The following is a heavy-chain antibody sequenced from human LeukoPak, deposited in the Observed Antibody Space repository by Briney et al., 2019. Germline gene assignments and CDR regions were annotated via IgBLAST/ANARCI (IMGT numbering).Heavy chain of an antibody. Sequence: GGSLRLSCAASGFTFSSYGMSWVRPAPGEGLEWVSAISGSGGSTYYADSVKGRFTISRDNSKNTLYLQRNSLRAEDTAVYYCAKMVWLTTQCFDHWGQGTLVTVSS. V-gene: IGHV3-23*01. J-gene: IGHJ4*02. CDR2: ISGSGGST. CDR1: GFTFSSYG. D-gene: IGHD2-8*01. CDR3: AKMVWLTTQCFDH.